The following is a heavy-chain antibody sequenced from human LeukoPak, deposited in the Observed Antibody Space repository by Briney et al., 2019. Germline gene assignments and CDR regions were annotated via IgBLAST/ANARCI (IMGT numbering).Heavy chain of an antibody. CDR1: GFTFSGSA. CDR2: IRNKANTYAT. D-gene: IGHD1-26*01. V-gene: IGHV3-73*01. Sequence: GGTLKLSCAASGFTFSGSAMHWVRQASGKGLEWLGRIRNKANTYATAYTASVKGRFTISRDDSKNTAYLQMNSLTTEDTAVYYCAKGAGPRHQRDYFDYWGQGTLVTVSS. J-gene: IGHJ4*02. CDR3: AKGAGPRHQRDYFDY.